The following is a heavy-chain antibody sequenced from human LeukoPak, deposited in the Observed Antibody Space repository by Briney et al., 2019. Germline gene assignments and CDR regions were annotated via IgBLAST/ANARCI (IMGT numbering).Heavy chain of an antibody. CDR2: INHSGST. Sequence: PSETLSLTCAVSGGSFGGYYWSWIRQPPGKGLEWIGEINHSGSTNYNPSLKSRVTISVDTSKNQFSLKLSSVTAADTAVYYCARKGVTYGYQYWGQGALVTVSS. D-gene: IGHD5-18*01. CDR3: ARKGVTYGYQY. J-gene: IGHJ4*02. CDR1: GGSFGGYY. V-gene: IGHV4-34*01.